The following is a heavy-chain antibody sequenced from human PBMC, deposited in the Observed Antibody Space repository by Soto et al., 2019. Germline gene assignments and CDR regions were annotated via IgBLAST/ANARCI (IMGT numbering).Heavy chain of an antibody. CDR3: ARDQVRGAASAFDI. CDR1: GFTFSSYS. CDR2: ISSSSSTI. V-gene: IGHV3-48*02. Sequence: GGSLRLSCAASGFTFSSYSMNWVRQAPGKGLEWVSYISSSSSTIYYADSVKGRFTISRDNAKNSLYLQMNSLRDEDTVVYYCARDQVRGAASAFDIWGQGTMVTVSS. D-gene: IGHD3-10*01. J-gene: IGHJ3*02.